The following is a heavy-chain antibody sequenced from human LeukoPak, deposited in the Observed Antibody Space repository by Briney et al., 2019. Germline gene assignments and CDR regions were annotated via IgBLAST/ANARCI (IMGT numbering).Heavy chain of an antibody. V-gene: IGHV3-30*03. D-gene: IGHD1-26*01. CDR1: GFTFSSYG. J-gene: IGHJ4*02. Sequence: PGRSLRLSCAASGFTFSSYGMHWVRQAPGKGLEWVAVISHDGSNKYYADSVKGRFTISRDNSKNTLYLQMNSLRAEDTAVYYCARGSGIVGAITQVFDYWGQGTLVTVSS. CDR3: ARGSGIVGAITQVFDY. CDR2: ISHDGSNK.